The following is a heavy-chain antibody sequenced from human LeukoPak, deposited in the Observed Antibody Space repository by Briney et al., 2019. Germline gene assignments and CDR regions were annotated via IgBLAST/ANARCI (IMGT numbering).Heavy chain of an antibody. D-gene: IGHD3-9*01. J-gene: IGHJ4*02. CDR1: GGSISSYY. V-gene: IGHV4-34*01. CDR3: ARVPWYYDILTGYYFDY. Sequence: SETLSLTCTVSGGSISSYYWSWIRQPPGKGLEWIGEINHSGSTNYNPSLKSRVTISVDTSKNQFSLKLSSVTAADTAVYYCARVPWYYDILTGYYFDYWGQGTLVTVSS. CDR2: INHSGST.